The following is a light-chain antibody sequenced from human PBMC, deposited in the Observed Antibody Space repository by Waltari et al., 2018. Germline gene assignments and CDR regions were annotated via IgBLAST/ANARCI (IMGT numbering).Light chain of an antibody. CDR3: LQYSSSPYS. V-gene: IGKV1-12*01. CDR1: QSISSW. CDR2: KAS. Sequence: DIQMTQSPSSLSASVGDTVTITCRASQSISSWLAWYQQKPGNAPKLLIYKASSLQSGVPSRFSGSGSGTDFTLTISSLQPEDFATYYCLQYSSSPYSFGQGTKVEIK. J-gene: IGKJ2*03.